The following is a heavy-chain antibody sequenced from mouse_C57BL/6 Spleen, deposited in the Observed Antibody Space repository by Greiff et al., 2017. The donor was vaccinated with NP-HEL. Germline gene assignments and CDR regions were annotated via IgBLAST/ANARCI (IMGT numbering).Heavy chain of an antibody. CDR1: GYSITSGYY. V-gene: IGHV3-6*01. D-gene: IGHD2-3*01. CDR2: ISYDGSN. Sequence: EESGPGLVKPSQSLSLTCSVTGYSITSGYYWNWIRQFPGNKLEWMGYISYDGSNNYNPSLKNRISITRDTSKNQFFLKLNSVTTEDTATYYCARDYDHYYAMDYWGQGTSVTVSS. CDR3: ARDYDHYYAMDY. J-gene: IGHJ4*01.